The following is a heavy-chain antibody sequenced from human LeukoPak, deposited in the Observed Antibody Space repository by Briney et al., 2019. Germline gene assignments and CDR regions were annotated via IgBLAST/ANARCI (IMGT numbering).Heavy chain of an antibody. Sequence: PSETLSLTCAVYGVSFSGYYWSWIRQSPGKGRDWIGEISYSGTTNYNPSLKSRVTISVDTPKSQFSLKLSAVTAADTAVYYCARISGGSKKLDYWGQGTPVTVSS. CDR1: GVSFSGYY. J-gene: IGHJ4*02. V-gene: IGHV4-34*01. D-gene: IGHD2-8*02. CDR3: ARISGGSKKLDY. CDR2: ISYSGTT.